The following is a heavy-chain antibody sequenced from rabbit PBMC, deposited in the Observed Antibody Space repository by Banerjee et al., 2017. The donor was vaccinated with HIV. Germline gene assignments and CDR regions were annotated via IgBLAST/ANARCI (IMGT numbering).Heavy chain of an antibody. CDR1: GLSFSSNYY. CDR2: INVGSGSA. J-gene: IGHJ3*01. CDR3: ARRDAGSSYTRFDL. V-gene: IGHV1S45*01. Sequence: QEQLVESGGGLVQPGGSLKLSCKASGLSFSSNYYMCWVRQAPGKGLEWIGYINVGSGSAYYASWAKGRFTISKTSSTTVTLQMTSLTAADTATYFCARRDAGSSYTRFDLWGQGTLVTVS. D-gene: IGHD8-1*01.